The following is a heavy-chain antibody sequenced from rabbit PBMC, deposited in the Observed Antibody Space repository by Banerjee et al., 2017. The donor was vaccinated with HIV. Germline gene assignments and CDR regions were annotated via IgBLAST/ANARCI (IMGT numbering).Heavy chain of an antibody. D-gene: IGHD1-1*01. CDR1: GFTISSSYY. J-gene: IGHJ4*01. CDR2: VYAGSSGST. CDR3: ARDYVASGDYPFNL. V-gene: IGHV1S40*01. Sequence: VESGGDLVKPGASLTLTCKASGFTISSSYYMCWVRQAPGKGLEWIGCVYAGSSGSTAYASWVNGRFTISKTSSTTVTLQMTSLTAADTATYFCARDYVASGDYPFNLWGQGTLVTVS.